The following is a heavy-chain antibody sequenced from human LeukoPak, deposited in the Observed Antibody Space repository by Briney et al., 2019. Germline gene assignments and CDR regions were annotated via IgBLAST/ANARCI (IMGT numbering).Heavy chain of an antibody. D-gene: IGHD3-22*01. Sequence: GGSLRLSCAASGFTFSSYGMSWVRQAPGKGLEWVSAISGSGGSTYYADSVKGRFTISRDNSKNTLYLQMNSLKTEDTAVYYCTTDPAGGYYYDRDAFDIWGQGTMVTVSS. CDR3: TTDPAGGYYYDRDAFDI. J-gene: IGHJ3*02. V-gene: IGHV3-23*01. CDR1: GFTFSSYG. CDR2: ISGSGGST.